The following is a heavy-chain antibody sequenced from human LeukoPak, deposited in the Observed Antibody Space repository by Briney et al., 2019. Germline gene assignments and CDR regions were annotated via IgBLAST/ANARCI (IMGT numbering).Heavy chain of an antibody. Sequence: ASVKVSCKASGYTFTGYYMHWVRQAPGQGLEWMGWINPNSGGTNYAQKFQGRVTMTRDTSISTAYMELSRLRSDDTAVYYGARAVGVVVPAAMGPWGQGTLVTVSS. V-gene: IGHV1-2*02. J-gene: IGHJ5*02. CDR3: ARAVGVVVPAAMGP. CDR2: INPNSGGT. CDR1: GYTFTGYY. D-gene: IGHD2-2*01.